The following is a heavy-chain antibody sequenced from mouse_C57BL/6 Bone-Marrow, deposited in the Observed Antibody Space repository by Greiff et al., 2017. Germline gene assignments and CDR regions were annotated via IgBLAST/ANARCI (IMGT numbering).Heavy chain of an antibody. CDR2: IHPNSGST. V-gene: IGHV1-64*01. Sequence: QVQLQQPGAELVKPGASVKLSCKASGYPFTSYWMHWVKQRPGQGLEWIGMIHPNSGSTNYNEKFKRKATLTVDKSSSTAYMQLSSLTSEDSAVYYCARNYDYGVWAYWGQGTTLTVST. D-gene: IGHD2-4*01. CDR3: ARNYDYGVWAY. J-gene: IGHJ2*01. CDR1: GYPFTSYW.